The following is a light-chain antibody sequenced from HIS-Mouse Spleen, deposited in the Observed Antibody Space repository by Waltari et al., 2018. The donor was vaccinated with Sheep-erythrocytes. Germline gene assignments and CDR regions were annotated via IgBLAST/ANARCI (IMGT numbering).Light chain of an antibody. V-gene: IGLV2-23*01. CDR3: CSYAGSSTPWV. CDR2: EGS. Sequence: QSALTQPASVSGSPGQPITISCTGTTRDVGTYNPVFSYQQHPGKAPKLMIYEGSKRPSGVSNRFSGSKSGNTASLTISGLQAEDEADYYCCSYAGSSTPWVFGGGTKLTVL. J-gene: IGLJ3*02. CDR1: TRDVGTYNP.